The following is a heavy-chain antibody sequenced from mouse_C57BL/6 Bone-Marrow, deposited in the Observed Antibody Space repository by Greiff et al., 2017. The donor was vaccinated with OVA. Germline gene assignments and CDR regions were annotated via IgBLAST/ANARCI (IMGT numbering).Heavy chain of an antibody. CDR1: GYTFTSYG. CDR2: IDPRSGNT. CDR3: AREVYYGSSSYAMDY. V-gene: IGHV1-81*01. D-gene: IGHD1-1*01. Sequence: VQVVESGAELARPGASVKLSCKASGYTFTSYGISWVKQRTGQGLEWIGEIDPRSGNTYYNEKFKGKATLTADKSSSTAYMELSSLTSEDSAVYFCAREVYYGSSSYAMDYWGQGTSVTVSS. J-gene: IGHJ4*01.